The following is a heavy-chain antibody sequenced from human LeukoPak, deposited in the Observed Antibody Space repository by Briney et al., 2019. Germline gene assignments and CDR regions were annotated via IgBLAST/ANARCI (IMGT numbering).Heavy chain of an antibody. CDR3: ARGRDGYSDY. J-gene: IGHJ4*02. Sequence: GGSLRLSCAASGFAFSSYWMHWVRQAPGKGLVWVSRINSDGISTSYPDSVKGRFTISRDNAKNTLYLQMNSLRAEDTAVYYCARGRDGYSDYWGQGTLVTVSS. V-gene: IGHV3-74*01. CDR1: GFAFSSYW. D-gene: IGHD5-24*01. CDR2: INSDGIST.